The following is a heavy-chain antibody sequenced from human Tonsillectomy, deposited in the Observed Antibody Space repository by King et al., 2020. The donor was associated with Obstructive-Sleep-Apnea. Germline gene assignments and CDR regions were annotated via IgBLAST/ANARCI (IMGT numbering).Heavy chain of an antibody. J-gene: IGHJ6*01. CDR1: GFTFSSYA. V-gene: IGHV3-30*04. D-gene: IGHD1-1*01. CDR2: ISYDGTNK. CDR3: LRGNAYPGKNYYYGMDV. Sequence: VQLVESGGGVVQPGRSLRLSCAASGFTFSSYAIHWVRQAPGKGLEWVAVISYDGTNKYCADSVKGRLTISRDNSEKTVYLQMNILRPEDTAVYYCLRGNAYPGKNYYYGMDVWGQGTTVTVSS.